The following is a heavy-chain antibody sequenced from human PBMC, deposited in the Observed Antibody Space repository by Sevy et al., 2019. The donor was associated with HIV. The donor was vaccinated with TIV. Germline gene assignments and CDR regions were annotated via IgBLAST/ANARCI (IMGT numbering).Heavy chain of an antibody. CDR1: GFTFSSYA. J-gene: IGHJ6*02. Sequence: GGSLRLSCAASGFTFSSYAMHWVRQAPGKGLEWVAVISYDGSNKYYADSVKGRFTISRDNSKNTLYLQMNSLRAEDTAVYYCARISGYDHLIGKSGYYYYYYGMDVWGQGTTVTVSS. D-gene: IGHD5-12*01. CDR2: ISYDGSNK. CDR3: ARISGYDHLIGKSGYYYYYYGMDV. V-gene: IGHV3-30-3*01.